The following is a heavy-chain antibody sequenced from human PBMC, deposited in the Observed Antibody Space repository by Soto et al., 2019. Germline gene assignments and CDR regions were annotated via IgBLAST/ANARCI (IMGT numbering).Heavy chain of an antibody. D-gene: IGHD2-2*01. CDR1: GYTLTNYG. CDR3: AREGLIVVVPAATYYYYGMDA. J-gene: IGHJ6*02. V-gene: IGHV1-18*01. Sequence: ASLRVTCKSSGYTLTNYGISWGRQAPRQGLEWMGWISAYNGNTNYAQKLQGRVTMTTDTSTSTAYMELRSPRSDDTAVYYCAREGLIVVVPAATYYYYGMDASGPGTKVPVS. CDR2: ISAYNGNT.